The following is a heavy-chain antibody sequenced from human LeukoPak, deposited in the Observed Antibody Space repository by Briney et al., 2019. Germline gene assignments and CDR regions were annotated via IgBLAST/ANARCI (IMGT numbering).Heavy chain of an antibody. CDR1: GGSFSGNY. Sequence: SETLSLTCAVYGGSFSGNYWSWIRQPPGKGLEWIGEITHDGNTNYNPSLKSRVTISVDTSTSQFSLTLSSVTAADTAVYYCAAGGYHILTGHKADAWGQGTLVTVSS. D-gene: IGHD3-9*01. CDR3: AAGGYHILTGHKADA. V-gene: IGHV4-34*01. CDR2: ITHDGNT. J-gene: IGHJ5*02.